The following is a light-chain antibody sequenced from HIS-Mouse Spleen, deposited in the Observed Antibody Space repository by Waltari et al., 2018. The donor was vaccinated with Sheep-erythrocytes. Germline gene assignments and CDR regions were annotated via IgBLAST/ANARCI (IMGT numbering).Light chain of an antibody. V-gene: IGLV2-23*01. Sequence: QSALTQPASVSGSPGQSITISCTGTSSDVGSYNLVSWYQQHPGKAPKLMIYEGRKRPSGVANRFLGSKSGNTASLTISGLQAEDEADYYCCSYAGSSTPWVFGGGTKLTVL. CDR2: EGR. CDR1: SSDVGSYNL. J-gene: IGLJ3*02. CDR3: CSYAGSSTPWV.